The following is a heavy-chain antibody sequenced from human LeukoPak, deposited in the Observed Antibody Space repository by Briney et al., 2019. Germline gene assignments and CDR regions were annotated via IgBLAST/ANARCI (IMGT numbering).Heavy chain of an antibody. J-gene: IGHJ4*02. Sequence: TGGSLRLSCAASGFTFTTYWMHWVRQAPGKGLVWVSRINTDGSTTTYADSVKGRFTISRDNAKNTLYLQMNGLRAEDTAVYYCARGGDYASGSPGDYWGQGTLVTVSS. V-gene: IGHV3-74*01. CDR3: ARGGDYASGSPGDY. CDR1: GFTFTTYW. D-gene: IGHD3-10*01. CDR2: INTDGSTT.